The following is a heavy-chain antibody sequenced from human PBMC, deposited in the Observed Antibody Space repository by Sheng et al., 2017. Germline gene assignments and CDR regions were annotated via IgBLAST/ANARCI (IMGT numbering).Heavy chain of an antibody. V-gene: IGHV3-48*03. CDR1: GFTFSSYE. CDR2: ISSSGSTI. J-gene: IGHJ4*02. D-gene: IGHD2-2*01. CDR3: ARAQLGLVPAAIRGPFDY. Sequence: PGGSLRLSCAASGFTFSSYEMNWVRQAPGKGLEWVSYISSSGSTIYYADSVKGRFTISRDNAKNSLYLQMNSLRAEDTAVYYCARAQLGLVPAAIRGPFDYWGQGTLVTVSS.